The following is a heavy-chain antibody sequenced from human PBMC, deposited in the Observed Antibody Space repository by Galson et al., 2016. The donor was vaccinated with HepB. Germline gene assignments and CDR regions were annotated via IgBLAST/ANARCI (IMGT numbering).Heavy chain of an antibody. CDR1: GGPLSGYY. Sequence: SETLSLTCAVYGGPLSGYYWSWIRQPPGKGLEWIGEINHSARTNYNPSLKSRVTISIDTSKNQFSLNLTSVTAADTAVYYCARGGTRGITGRGNWFAPWGQGALVTVSS. D-gene: IGHD6-6*01. V-gene: IGHV4-34*01. J-gene: IGHJ5*02. CDR3: ARGGTRGITGRGNWFAP. CDR2: INHSART.